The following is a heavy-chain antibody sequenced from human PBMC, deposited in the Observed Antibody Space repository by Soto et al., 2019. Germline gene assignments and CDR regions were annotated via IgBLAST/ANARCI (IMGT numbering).Heavy chain of an antibody. Sequence: QITLKESGPTLVKPTQTLTLTCTFSGFSLTTRGVGVGWIRQPPGKALEWLALIYWDDDKRYSPSLNSRLTITKDTSKNQVVLTLTNMYPVDTATYYCAHVPGSGQLLYSYYYYMDVWGKGATVAVS. J-gene: IGHJ6*03. V-gene: IGHV2-5*02. CDR2: IYWDDDK. D-gene: IGHD3-10*01. CDR3: AHVPGSGQLLYSYYYYMDV. CDR1: GFSLTTRGVG.